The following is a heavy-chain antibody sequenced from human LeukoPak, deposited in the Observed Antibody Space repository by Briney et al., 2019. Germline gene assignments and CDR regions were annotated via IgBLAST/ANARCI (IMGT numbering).Heavy chain of an antibody. D-gene: IGHD1-26*01. CDR2: IYHSGST. CDR1: GGSFSGYY. CDR3: ATIRSYYEFDY. J-gene: IGHJ4*02. V-gene: IGHV4-34*01. Sequence: SETLSLTCAVYGGSFSGYYWSWIRQPPGKGLEWIGEIYHSGSTNYNPSLKSRVTISVDTSKNQFSLKLSSVTAADTAVYYCATIRSYYEFDYWGQGTLVTVSS.